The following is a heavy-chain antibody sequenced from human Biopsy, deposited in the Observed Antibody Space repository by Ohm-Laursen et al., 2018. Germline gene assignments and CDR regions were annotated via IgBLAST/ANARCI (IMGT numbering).Heavy chain of an antibody. CDR1: GGSISSGGYY. J-gene: IGHJ6*02. D-gene: IGHD2-15*01. V-gene: IGHV4-61*08. CDR3: ARMDCSGGSCHYYSYGMDV. Sequence: PSETLSLTCTVSGGSISSGGYYWSWIRQPPGKGLECIGNIHHSGSTNYNPSLKSRLTISVDTSKNQFSLKLSSVTAADTAVYYCARMDCSGGSCHYYSYGMDVWGQGTTVTVSS. CDR2: IHHSGST.